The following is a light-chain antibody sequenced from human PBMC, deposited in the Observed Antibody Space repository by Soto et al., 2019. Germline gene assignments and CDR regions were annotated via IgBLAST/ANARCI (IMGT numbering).Light chain of an antibody. V-gene: IGKV1-8*01. CDR1: QGISSY. Sequence: AIRMTQSPSSFSASTGDRVTITCRASQGISSYLAWYQQKPGKAPKLLIYAASTLQSGVPSRFSGSGSGTEFTLTISCLQSEDFATYYCQQYYSTGTFGQGTKVESK. J-gene: IGKJ1*01. CDR2: AAS. CDR3: QQYYSTGT.